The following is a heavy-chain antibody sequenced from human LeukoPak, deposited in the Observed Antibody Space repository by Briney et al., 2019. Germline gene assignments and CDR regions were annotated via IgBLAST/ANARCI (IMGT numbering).Heavy chain of an antibody. CDR2: IYHSGST. V-gene: IGHV4-30-2*01. CDR3: ARVGYYGGNARYFDY. J-gene: IGHJ4*02. Sequence: SQTLSLTCTVSGGSISSGGYYWSWIRQLPGKGLEWIGYIYHSGSTYYNPSLKSRVTISVDRSKNQFSLKLSSVTAADTAVYYCARVGYYGGNARYFDYWGQGTLVTVSS. CDR1: GGSISSGGYY. D-gene: IGHD4-23*01.